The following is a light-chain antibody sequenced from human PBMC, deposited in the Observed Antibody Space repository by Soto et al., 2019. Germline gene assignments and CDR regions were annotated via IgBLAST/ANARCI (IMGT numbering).Light chain of an antibody. CDR2: GAS. CDR3: HQCDGSPKIT. V-gene: IGKV3-20*01. J-gene: IGKJ2*01. Sequence: EIVLTQSPGTLSLSTGERATLSCRASQSVSSSYLAWYQQKPGQAHRLLIYGASSRATGIPDRFSGSGTGTDFTLTISKLEPEDFAVYYCHQCDGSPKITCGEGTKLEIK. CDR1: QSVSSSY.